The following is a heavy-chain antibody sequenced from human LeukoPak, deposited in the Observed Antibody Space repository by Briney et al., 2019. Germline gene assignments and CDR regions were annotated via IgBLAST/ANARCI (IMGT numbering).Heavy chain of an antibody. Sequence: GESLNTSCKGSGYTFTNYWIGWVREMPGKGLEWMGIIYPGDSERKYNPSLQGQVTISADKSISTVYLQWSSLKASDTAIYYCARIEGSTFDYWGQRTVVADSS. J-gene: IGHJ4*02. CDR1: GYTFTNYW. V-gene: IGHV5-51*01. CDR2: IYPGDSER. CDR3: ARIEGSTFDY.